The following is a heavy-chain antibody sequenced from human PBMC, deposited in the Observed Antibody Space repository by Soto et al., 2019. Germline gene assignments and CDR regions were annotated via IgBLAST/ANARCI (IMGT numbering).Heavy chain of an antibody. J-gene: IGHJ5*02. CDR1: GGSVSNFY. D-gene: IGHD6-13*01. Sequence: SETLSLTCTVSGGSVSNFYWNWIRQPAGKRLEWIGRIYTSGSTNYNPSLRSRVTMSIDTSRNQFSLKLNSVTAADTAVYYCARSSHKESWFDPWGQGTLVTVS. CDR2: IYTSGST. V-gene: IGHV4-4*07. CDR3: ARSSHKESWFDP.